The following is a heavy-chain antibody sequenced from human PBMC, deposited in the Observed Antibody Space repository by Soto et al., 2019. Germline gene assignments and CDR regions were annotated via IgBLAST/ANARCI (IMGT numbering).Heavy chain of an antibody. D-gene: IGHD3-9*01. CDR1: GFTVSSNY. CDR3: ATGLTPLTTRCYGLDV. J-gene: IGHJ6*02. Sequence: PVGSLRLSCAASGFTVSSNYMSWVRQAPGKGLEWVSVIYSGGSTYYADSVRGRFDISRDNSKNTVFLHLADLGAADTALYSCATGLTPLTTRCYGLDVWGQGTTVTVYS. CDR2: IYSGGST. V-gene: IGHV3-53*01.